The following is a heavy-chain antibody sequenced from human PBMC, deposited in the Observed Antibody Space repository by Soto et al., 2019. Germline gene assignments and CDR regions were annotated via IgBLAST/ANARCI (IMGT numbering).Heavy chain of an antibody. CDR2: IYTGGST. CDR3: AKCMGSSWIGVIDN. CDR1: GFTVSTNY. Sequence: GGSLRLSCAASGFTVSTNYMSWVRQSPGKGLEWVSVIYTGGSTYHADSVKGRFTISRDNSKNRLFLQMNSPRAEDTAIYYCAKCMGSSWIGVIDNWGQGTLVTVSS. J-gene: IGHJ4*02. D-gene: IGHD6-13*01. V-gene: IGHV3-53*01.